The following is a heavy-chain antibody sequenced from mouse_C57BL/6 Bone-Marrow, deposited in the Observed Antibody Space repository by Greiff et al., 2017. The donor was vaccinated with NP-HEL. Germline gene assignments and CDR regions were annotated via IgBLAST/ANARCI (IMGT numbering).Heavy chain of an antibody. CDR1: GFNIKDYY. CDR3: ASPWGRSCAMDY. D-gene: IGHD4-1*01. CDR2: IDPEDGET. V-gene: IGHV14-2*01. Sequence: EVKLVESGAELVKPGASVKLSCTASGFNIKDYYMHWVKQRTEQGLEWIGRIDPEDGETKYAPKFQGKATITADTSSNTAYLQLSSLTSEDTAVYYCASPWGRSCAMDYWGQGTSVTVSS. J-gene: IGHJ4*01.